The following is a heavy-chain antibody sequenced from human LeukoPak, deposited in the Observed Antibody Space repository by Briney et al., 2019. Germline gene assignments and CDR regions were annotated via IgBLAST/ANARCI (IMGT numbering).Heavy chain of an antibody. CDR3: AKHDNNGYYYPGGGY. CDR1: GFTFSNYG. V-gene: IGHV3-30*02. D-gene: IGHD3-22*01. CDR2: IRYDGTNE. J-gene: IGHJ4*02. Sequence: SEGSLTLSCAASGFTFSNYGMHWVRQAPGKGLEWVAFIRYDGTNEYYADSVKGRFTISRDNSKNTLYLQMNSLRAEDTAVYYCAKHDNNGYYYPGGGYWGQGTLVTVSS.